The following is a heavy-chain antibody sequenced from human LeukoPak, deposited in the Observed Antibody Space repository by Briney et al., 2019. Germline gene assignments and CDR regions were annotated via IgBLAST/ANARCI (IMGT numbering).Heavy chain of an antibody. Sequence: SGTLSLTCAVSGGFISSSNWWSWVRQPPGKGLEWIGEIYHSGSTNYNPSLKSRVTISVDKSKNQFSLKLSSVTAADTAVYYCARHSEQQLASNNCFDYWGQGTLVTVSS. CDR1: GGFISSSNW. V-gene: IGHV4-4*02. J-gene: IGHJ4*02. D-gene: IGHD6-13*01. CDR3: ARHSEQQLASNNCFDY. CDR2: IYHSGST.